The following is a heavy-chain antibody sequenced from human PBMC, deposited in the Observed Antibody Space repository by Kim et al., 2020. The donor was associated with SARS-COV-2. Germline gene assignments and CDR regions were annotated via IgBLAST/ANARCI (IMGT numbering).Heavy chain of an antibody. J-gene: IGHJ6*02. D-gene: IGHD3-10*01. V-gene: IGHV3-23*01. CDR3: AKVWGSGSYYGMDV. Sequence: ASVKGRFTISRDNSKNTLYLKMNSLRAEDTAVYYCAKVWGSGSYYGMDVWGQGTTVTVSS.